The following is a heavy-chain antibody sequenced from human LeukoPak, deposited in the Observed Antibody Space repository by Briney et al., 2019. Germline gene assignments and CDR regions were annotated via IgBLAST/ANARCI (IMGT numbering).Heavy chain of an antibody. Sequence: SETLSLTCAVYGGSFSSYYWSWIRQPPGKGLEWIGYIYYSGSTNYNPSLKSRVTISVDTSKNQFSLKLSSVTAADTAVYYCARYNWKHEYFDYWGQGTPVTVSS. CDR2: IYYSGST. CDR1: GGSFSSYY. V-gene: IGHV4-59*08. CDR3: ARYNWKHEYFDY. D-gene: IGHD1-20*01. J-gene: IGHJ4*02.